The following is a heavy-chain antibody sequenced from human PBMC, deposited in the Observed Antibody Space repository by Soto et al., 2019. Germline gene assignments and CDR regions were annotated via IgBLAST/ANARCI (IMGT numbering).Heavy chain of an antibody. Sequence: PGGALRLSCAASGFTFSSYGMHWVRQAPGKGLEWVAVISYDGSNKYYADSVKGRFTISRDNSKNTLYLQMNSLRAEDTAVYYCAKDPYCGGDCHLFDPWGQGTLVTVSS. J-gene: IGHJ5*02. CDR1: GFTFSSYG. V-gene: IGHV3-30*18. CDR3: AKDPYCGGDCHLFDP. D-gene: IGHD2-21*02. CDR2: ISYDGSNK.